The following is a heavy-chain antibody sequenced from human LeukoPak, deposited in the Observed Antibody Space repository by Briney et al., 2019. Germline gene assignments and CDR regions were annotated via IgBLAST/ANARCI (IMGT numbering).Heavy chain of an antibody. CDR1: GGSISSYY. CDR2: VYYSGCT. CDR3: ARGGSESYRNYYYMDV. J-gene: IGHJ6*03. D-gene: IGHD3-10*01. V-gene: IGHV4-59*01. Sequence: SETLSLTCTVPGGSISSYYWSWIRQPPGKGLEWIGYVYYSGCTNYNPSLKSRVTISVDTSRNQFSLKLSSVTAADTAVYYCARGGSESYRNYYYMDVWGKGTTVTVSS.